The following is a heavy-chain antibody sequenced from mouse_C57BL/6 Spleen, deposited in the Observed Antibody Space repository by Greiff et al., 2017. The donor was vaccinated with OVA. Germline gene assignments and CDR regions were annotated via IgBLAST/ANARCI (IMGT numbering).Heavy chain of an antibody. D-gene: IGHD2-14*01. Sequence: QVQLQQPGAELVKPGASVKLSCKASGYTFTSYWMHWVKQRPGQGLEWIGMIYPGGGGTNYNEKFKGKATLTVDKSSSTAYMQLSSLTSEDSAVYNWAKGTWMDYWGQGTSVTVSA. CDR1: GYTFTSYW. V-gene: IGHV1-64*01. CDR2: IYPGGGGT. CDR3: AKGTWMDY. J-gene: IGHJ4*01.